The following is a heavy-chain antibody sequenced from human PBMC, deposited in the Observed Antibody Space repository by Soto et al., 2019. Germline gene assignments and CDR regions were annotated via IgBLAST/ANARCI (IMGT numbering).Heavy chain of an antibody. CDR1: GGSISSYY. Sequence: QVQLQESGPGLVKPSETLSLTCTVSGGSISSYYWSWIRQPPGKGLEWIGYIYYSGSTNYNPSLKSRVAISVDTSKNQFSMKLSYVTAADTAVYYCARDVTNSEALDYWGQGTLVTVSS. V-gene: IGHV4-59*01. J-gene: IGHJ4*02. CDR2: IYYSGST. CDR3: ARDVTNSEALDY. D-gene: IGHD2-8*01.